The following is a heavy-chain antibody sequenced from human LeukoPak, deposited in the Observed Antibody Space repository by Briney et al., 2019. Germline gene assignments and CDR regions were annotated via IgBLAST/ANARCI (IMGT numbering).Heavy chain of an antibody. J-gene: IGHJ4*02. CDR1: GFTFSDYA. V-gene: IGHV3-23*01. Sequence: GGSLRLSCAVSGFTFSDYAMSWVRQAPGKGLEWVLGISFSGRSTNYADSVKGRFTISRDNAKNSLYLQMSGLRAEDTAVYYCARALHYWGQGTLVTVSS. CDR3: ARALHY. CDR2: ISFSGRST.